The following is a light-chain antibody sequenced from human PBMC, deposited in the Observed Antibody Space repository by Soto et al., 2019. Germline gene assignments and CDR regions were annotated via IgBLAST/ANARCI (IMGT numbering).Light chain of an antibody. CDR1: QSGGSNY. J-gene: IGKJ1*01. V-gene: IGKV3-20*01. CDR3: QQYGDSRT. Sequence: EIVLTQSPGTLSLSPGERATLSCRASQSGGSNYLAWYQQKPGQAPRLLIYGTSTRATGIPDRFSGSGSGTDFTLTISRLEPEDFAVYFCQQYGDSRTFGQGTKVEIK. CDR2: GTS.